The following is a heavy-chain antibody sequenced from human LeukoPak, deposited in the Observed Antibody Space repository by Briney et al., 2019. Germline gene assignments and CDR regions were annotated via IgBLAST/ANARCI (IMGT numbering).Heavy chain of an antibody. Sequence: PSETLSLTCTVSGGSISTYYWSWIRQPPGKGLEWIGYIYYTGSTNYNPSLKNRVTISVDTSKNQFSLILNSVTAADTAVYYCAKVVGYYDSSGYSYAFDIWGQGTMVTVSS. CDR3: AKVVGYYDSSGYSYAFDI. V-gene: IGHV4-59*01. CDR1: GGSISTYY. CDR2: IYYTGST. J-gene: IGHJ3*02. D-gene: IGHD3-22*01.